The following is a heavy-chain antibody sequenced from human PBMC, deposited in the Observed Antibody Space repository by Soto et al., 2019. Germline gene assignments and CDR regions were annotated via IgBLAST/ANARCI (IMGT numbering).Heavy chain of an antibody. J-gene: IGHJ6*02. V-gene: IGHV1-69*13. CDR1: GGTFSSYA. CDR3: ARFPLKTGSGGSYYYYYGMDV. Sequence: SVKVSCKASGGTFSSYAISWVRQAPGQGLEWTGGIIPIFGTANYAQKFQGRVTITADESTSTAYMELSSLRSEDTAVYYCARFPLKTGSGGSYYYYYGMDVWGQGTTVTVSS. CDR2: IIPIFGTA. D-gene: IGHD2-15*01.